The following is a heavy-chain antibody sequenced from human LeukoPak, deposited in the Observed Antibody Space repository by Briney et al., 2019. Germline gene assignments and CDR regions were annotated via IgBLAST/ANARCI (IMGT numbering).Heavy chain of an antibody. CDR3: ARDHRNDY. V-gene: IGHV3-30-3*01. CDR2: ISYDGSNK. J-gene: IGHJ4*02. CDR1: GNYW. Sequence: GGSLRLSCAASGNYWMHWVRQAPGKGLEWVAVISYDGSNKYYADSVKGRFTISRDNSKNTLYLQMNSLRAEDTAVYYCARDHRNDYWGQGTLVTVSS.